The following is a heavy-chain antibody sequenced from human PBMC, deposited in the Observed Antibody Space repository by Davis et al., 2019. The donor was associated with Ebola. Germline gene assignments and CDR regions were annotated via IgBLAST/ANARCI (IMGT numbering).Heavy chain of an antibody. J-gene: IGHJ4*02. CDR2: IDSDGTNR. CDR3: AKDTVGDFWSGYYVS. CDR1: GFTLSNYW. D-gene: IGHD3-3*01. Sequence: GSLRLSCAASGFTLSNYWMYWVRQVPGKGLMWVSRIDSDGTNRKYADSVKGRFTISRDNSKNSLYLQMNSLRTEDTALYYCAKDTVGDFWSGYYVSWGQGTLVTVSS. V-gene: IGHV3-74*01.